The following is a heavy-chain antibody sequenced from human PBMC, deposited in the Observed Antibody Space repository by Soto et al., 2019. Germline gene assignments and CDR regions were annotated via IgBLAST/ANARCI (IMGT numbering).Heavy chain of an antibody. D-gene: IGHD4-4*01. CDR2: IFYSGNT. Sequence: SETLSLTCTVSGGSMTGYYWNWIRQTPGKGLEWIGYIFYSGNTNYNPSLKSRVTISADTSKNQFSLKVSSATALDTAVYYCARAADKMTSVDYWGQGALVTVSS. CDR3: ARAADKMTSVDY. J-gene: IGHJ4*02. V-gene: IGHV4-59*01. CDR1: GGSMTGYY.